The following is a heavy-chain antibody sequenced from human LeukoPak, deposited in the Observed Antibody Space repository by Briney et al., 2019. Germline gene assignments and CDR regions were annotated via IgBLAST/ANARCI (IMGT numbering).Heavy chain of an antibody. Sequence: SETLSLTCTVSGGSISSSSYYWGWIRQPPGKGLEWIGSIYYSGSTYYNPSLKSRVTISVDTSKNQFSQKLSSVTAADTAVYYCARDENYYDSSGYLDYWGQGTLVTVSS. CDR1: GGSISSSSYY. J-gene: IGHJ4*02. CDR2: IYYSGST. CDR3: ARDENYYDSSGYLDY. D-gene: IGHD3-22*01. V-gene: IGHV4-39*07.